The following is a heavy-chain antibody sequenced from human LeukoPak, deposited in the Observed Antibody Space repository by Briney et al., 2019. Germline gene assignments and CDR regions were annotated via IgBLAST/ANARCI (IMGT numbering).Heavy chain of an antibody. CDR2: IWYDGSNK. CDR1: GFTFSNYG. J-gene: IGHJ1*01. CDR3: ARGDYYDSSGYSQYFQH. V-gene: IGHV3-33*01. Sequence: GRSLRLSCAASGFTFSNYGMHWVRQAPGKGLEWVAVIWYDGSNKYYADSVKGRFTNSRDNSKNTLYLQMNSLRAEDTAVYYCARGDYYDSSGYSQYFQHWGQGTLVTVSS. D-gene: IGHD3-22*01.